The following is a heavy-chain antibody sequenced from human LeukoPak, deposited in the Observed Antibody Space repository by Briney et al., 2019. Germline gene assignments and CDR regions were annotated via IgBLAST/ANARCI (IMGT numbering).Heavy chain of an antibody. CDR3: ARDWIPPRSPLPRDPNDY. CDR1: GGSISSSSYY. V-gene: IGHV4-39*07. D-gene: IGHD2-2*03. CDR2: IYYSGST. J-gene: IGHJ4*02. Sequence: SETLSLTCTVSGGSISSSSYYWGWIRQPPGKGLEWIGSIYYSGSTYYNPSLKSRVTISVDTSKNQFSLKLSSVTAADTAVYYCARDWIPPRSPLPRDPNDYWGQGTLVTVSS.